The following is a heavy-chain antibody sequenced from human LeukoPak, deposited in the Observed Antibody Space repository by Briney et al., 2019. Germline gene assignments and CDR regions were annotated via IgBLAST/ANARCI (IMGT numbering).Heavy chain of an antibody. D-gene: IGHD6-13*01. CDR3: AKADVAYSSNSYRPFDY. CDR2: ISGGGGST. J-gene: IGHJ4*02. Sequence: PGGSLRLSCAASGFTFNSYAMSWVRQAPGKGLEWVLAISGGGGSTYYAASVKGRFTISRDNSKNTLYLQMDSLRAEDTAVYYCAKADVAYSSNSYRPFDYWGQGTLVTVSS. CDR1: GFTFNSYA. V-gene: IGHV3-23*01.